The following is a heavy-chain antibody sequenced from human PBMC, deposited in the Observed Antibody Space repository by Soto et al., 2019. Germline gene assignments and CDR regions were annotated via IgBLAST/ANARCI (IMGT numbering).Heavy chain of an antibody. CDR3: ARDAQLRYFDWLPLDY. V-gene: IGHV1-18*01. CDR1: VYIFTSYG. Sequence: QVQLVQSGAEVKKPGASVKVSCKASVYIFTSYGISWVRQAPGQGLEWMGWISAYNGNTNYAQNLQGRVTMTTDTFTSTAYMELRSLRSDDTAVYYCARDAQLRYFDWLPLDYWGQGTLVTVSS. CDR2: ISAYNGNT. D-gene: IGHD3-9*01. J-gene: IGHJ4*02.